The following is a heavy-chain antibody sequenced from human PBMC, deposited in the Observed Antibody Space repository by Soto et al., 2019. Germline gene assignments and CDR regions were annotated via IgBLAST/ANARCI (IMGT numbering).Heavy chain of an antibody. CDR3: ARAVPNHSNMISYYYYYGMDV. J-gene: IGHJ6*02. D-gene: IGHD3-16*01. CDR2: IYYSGST. CDR1: GGSISSGGYY. Sequence: SETLSLTCTVSGGSISSGGYYWSWIRQHPGKGLEWIGYIYYSGSTYYNPSLKSRVTISVDTSKNQFSLKLSSVTAADTAVYYCARAVPNHSNMISYYYYYGMDVWGQGTTVTVSS. V-gene: IGHV4-31*03.